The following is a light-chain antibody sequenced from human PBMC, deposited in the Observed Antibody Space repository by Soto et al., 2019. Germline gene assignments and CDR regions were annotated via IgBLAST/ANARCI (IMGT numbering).Light chain of an antibody. CDR1: QSIGGW. V-gene: IGKV1-5*01. J-gene: IGKJ2*03. Sequence: DIQMTQSPSTLSASVGDRVTISCRASQSIGGWLAWYQLKPGKAPRLLIFDASSVESGVPSRFSGSRSETRLTLTISSLQPDNFASYYCQHYHSFPYSFGQGTKLDIK. CDR2: DAS. CDR3: QHYHSFPYS.